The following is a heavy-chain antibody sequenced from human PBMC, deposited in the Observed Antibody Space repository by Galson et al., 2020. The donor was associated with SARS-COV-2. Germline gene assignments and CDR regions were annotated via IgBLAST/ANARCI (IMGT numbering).Heavy chain of an antibody. CDR2: ISSSSSTI. V-gene: IGHV3-48*02. CDR3: ARRGYDFAPAKSQYDY. Sequence: GESLKISCAASGFTFSSYSMNWVRQAPGKGLEWFSYISSSSSTIYYADSVKGRFTISRDNAKNSLYLQMNSLRDEDTAVYYCARRGYDFAPAKSQYDYWGQGTLVTVSS. D-gene: IGHD5-12*01. CDR1: GFTFSSYS. J-gene: IGHJ4*02.